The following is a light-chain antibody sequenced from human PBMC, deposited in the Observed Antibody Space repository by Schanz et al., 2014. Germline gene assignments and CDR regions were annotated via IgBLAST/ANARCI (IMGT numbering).Light chain of an antibody. CDR2: GAS. V-gene: IGKV3-20*01. CDR3: QQYGLAPYT. Sequence: IAVTQSPATLSLSPGERATLSCRASQSVSSNLAWYFQRPGQAPILLISGASNRATGIPPKFRGSGSGTDFTLTISRLEPDDFGVFYCQQYGLAPYTFGRGTRLELK. CDR1: QSVSSN. J-gene: IGKJ2*01.